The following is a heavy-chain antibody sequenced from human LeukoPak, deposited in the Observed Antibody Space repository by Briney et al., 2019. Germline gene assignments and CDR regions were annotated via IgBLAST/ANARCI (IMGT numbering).Heavy chain of an antibody. Sequence: GGSLRLSCAASGFTFDDYAMHWVRQAPGKGLEWVSGISWNSGSIGYADSVKGRFTISRDNAKNTLYLQMNSLRAEDTAVYYCARGGDIVVVPAASLDYWGQGTLVTVSS. CDR1: GFTFDDYA. D-gene: IGHD2-2*01. V-gene: IGHV3-9*01. J-gene: IGHJ4*02. CDR2: ISWNSGSI. CDR3: ARGGDIVVVPAASLDY.